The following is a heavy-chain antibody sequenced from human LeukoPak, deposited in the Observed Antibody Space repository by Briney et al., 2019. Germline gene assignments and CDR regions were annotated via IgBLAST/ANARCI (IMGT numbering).Heavy chain of an antibody. CDR1: GFTFSRFG. V-gene: IGHV3-48*02. D-gene: IGHD2-15*01. Sequence: GGSLRLSCVASGFTFSRFGMNWVRQAPGKGLEWISHISSTSGDVYYADSVKGRFTISRDNAKNSLHLQMSSLRNEDTAIYYCAQKGGTDHWGQGTLVTVSS. J-gene: IGHJ4*02. CDR3: AQKGGTDH. CDR2: ISSTSGDV.